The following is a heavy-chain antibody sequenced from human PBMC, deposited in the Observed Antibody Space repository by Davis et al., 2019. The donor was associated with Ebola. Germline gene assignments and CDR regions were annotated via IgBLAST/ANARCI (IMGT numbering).Heavy chain of an antibody. J-gene: IGHJ3*02. Sequence: ASVKVSCKASGYTFPTYDINWVRKASGQRHEWMGWMSPNTGNTGLEQKFQGRLTMTRDTSISTAYMELSSLRSEDTAVYYCATFRGDCGGAFDIWGQGTMVTVSS. CDR2: MSPNTGNT. CDR3: ATFRGDCGGAFDI. D-gene: IGHD2-21*02. V-gene: IGHV1-8*01. CDR1: GYTFPTYD.